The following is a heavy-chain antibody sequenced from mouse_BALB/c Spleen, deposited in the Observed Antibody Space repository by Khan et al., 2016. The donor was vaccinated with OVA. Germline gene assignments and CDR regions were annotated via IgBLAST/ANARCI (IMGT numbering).Heavy chain of an antibody. V-gene: IGHV3-2*02. J-gene: IGHJ2*01. CDR2: ISYSGRT. CDR1: GYSITSDYA. D-gene: IGHD1-1*01. Sequence: EVKLEESGPGLVKPSQSLSLTCTVTGYSITSDYAWNWIRQFPGNNLEWMGYISYSGRTSYNPSLKSRISITRDTTKNQYFLQLNSVTTEDTATVSCAISVTIPTVLATHFAYWRHCTTLTVSS. CDR3: AISVTIPTVLATHFAY.